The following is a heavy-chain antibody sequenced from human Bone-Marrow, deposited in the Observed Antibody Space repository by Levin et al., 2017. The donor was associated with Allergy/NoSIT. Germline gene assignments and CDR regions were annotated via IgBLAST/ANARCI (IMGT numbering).Heavy chain of an antibody. D-gene: IGHD3-10*01. J-gene: IGHJ6*02. CDR3: ARVFFGSGSHYGRGLDV. CDR1: GGSFSSGDDY. Sequence: SETLSLTCSVSGGSFSSGDDYWTWIRQSPGQGLEWIGNIYYSGFTYYNPSLKSRVTMSADTSKNQFSLNLRSVTAADTVVYFCARVFFGSGSHYGRGLDVWGQGTTVTVSS. CDR2: IYYSGFT. V-gene: IGHV4-30-4*08.